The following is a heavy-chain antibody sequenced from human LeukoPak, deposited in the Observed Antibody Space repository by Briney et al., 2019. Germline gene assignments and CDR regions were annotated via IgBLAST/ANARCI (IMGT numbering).Heavy chain of an antibody. CDR1: GYSFTSYW. D-gene: IGHD6-6*01. Sequence: GESLKISCKGSGYSFTSYWIGWVRQMPGKGLEWMGIIYPGDSDTRYSPSFQGQVTISADKSISTAYLQWSSLKASDTAMYYCARVDSTSARYYYYYGMDVWGQGTTVTVS. J-gene: IGHJ6*02. V-gene: IGHV5-51*01. CDR3: ARVDSTSARYYYYYGMDV. CDR2: IYPGDSDT.